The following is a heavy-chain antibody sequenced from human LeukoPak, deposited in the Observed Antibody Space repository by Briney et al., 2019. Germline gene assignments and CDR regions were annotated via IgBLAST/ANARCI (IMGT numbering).Heavy chain of an antibody. CDR2: INSDGSST. D-gene: IGHD3-16*02. Sequence: GGSPRLSCAASGFTFSSYWMHWVRQAPGKGLVWVSRINSDGSSTSYADSVKGRFTISRDNAKNTLYLQMNGLRAEDTAVYYCAIGDGLGELSSSFDHWGQGTLVTVSS. V-gene: IGHV3-74*01. J-gene: IGHJ4*02. CDR1: GFTFSSYW. CDR3: AIGDGLGELSSSFDH.